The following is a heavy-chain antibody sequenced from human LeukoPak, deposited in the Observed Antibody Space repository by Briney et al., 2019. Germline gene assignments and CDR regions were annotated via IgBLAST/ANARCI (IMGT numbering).Heavy chain of an antibody. Sequence: GGSLRLSCAASGFTFRSYAMSWVRQAPGKGLEWVSLISDSGGSTYYADSVKGWFTISRDNSKNTLYLEMNSLRTEDTAVYYCAKERVTTTTFDYWGQGTLVTVSS. CDR1: GFTFRSYA. J-gene: IGHJ4*02. CDR2: ISDSGGST. V-gene: IGHV3-23*01. CDR3: AKERVTTTTFDY. D-gene: IGHD4-11*01.